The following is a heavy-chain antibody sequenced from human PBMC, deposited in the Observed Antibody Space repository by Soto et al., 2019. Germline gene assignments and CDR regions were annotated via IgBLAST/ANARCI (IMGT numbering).Heavy chain of an antibody. Sequence: KPSETLSLTCTVSVGSSSSGGYSWTWIRQSPGKGLEWIGYTYQSGSAYYNPSLKSRVTISVDRSKNQFSLNLTSVTAADTAVYYCARDYYGMDVWGQGTTVTVSS. J-gene: IGHJ6*02. V-gene: IGHV4-30-2*06. CDR2: TYQSGSA. CDR3: ARDYYGMDV. CDR1: VGSSSSGGYS.